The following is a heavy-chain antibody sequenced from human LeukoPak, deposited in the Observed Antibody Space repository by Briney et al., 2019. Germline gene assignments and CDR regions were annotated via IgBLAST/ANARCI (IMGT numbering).Heavy chain of an antibody. CDR1: GGSISSSDYY. J-gene: IGHJ5*02. CDR3: ARRRFSTNWFDP. Sequence: SETLSLTCSVSGGSISSSDYYWGWIRQPQGKGLEWIGIMYYSGGTYYNPSLKSRVTISVDTSKNQLSLNLDSVTAADTAVYYCARRRFSTNWFDPWGQGTLVTVSS. V-gene: IGHV4-39*01. D-gene: IGHD3-16*01. CDR2: MYYSGGT.